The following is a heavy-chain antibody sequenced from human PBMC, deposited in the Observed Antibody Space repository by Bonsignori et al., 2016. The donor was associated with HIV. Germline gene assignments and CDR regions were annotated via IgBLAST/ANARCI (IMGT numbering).Heavy chain of an antibody. V-gene: IGHV4-4*07. CDR2: IYTSGST. Sequence: SETLSLTCTVSGGSISSYYWSWIRQPAGKGLEWIGRIYTSGSTNYNPSLKSRVTMSVDTSKNQFSLKLSSVTAADTAVYYCARELTMVRGVIIKEDYYYMDVWGNGTTVTVSS. CDR1: GGSISSYY. CDR3: ARELTMVRGVIIKEDYYYMDV. J-gene: IGHJ6*03. D-gene: IGHD3-10*01.